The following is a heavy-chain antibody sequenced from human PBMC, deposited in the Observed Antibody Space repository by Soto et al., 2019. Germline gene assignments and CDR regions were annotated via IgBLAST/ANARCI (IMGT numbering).Heavy chain of an antibody. J-gene: IGHJ4*02. V-gene: IGHV3-23*01. CDR2: IRGSGGST. D-gene: IGHD3-22*01. Sequence: GGSPKLACAASGLTFSSYAMSWVRQAPGKGQEWVSAIRGSGGSTYYADSVKGRFTISRDNSKNTLYLQMNSLRAEDTAVYYCAKEDYYDSSGYSVLVYYFDYWGQGT. CDR1: GLTFSSYA. CDR3: AKEDYYDSSGYSVLVYYFDY.